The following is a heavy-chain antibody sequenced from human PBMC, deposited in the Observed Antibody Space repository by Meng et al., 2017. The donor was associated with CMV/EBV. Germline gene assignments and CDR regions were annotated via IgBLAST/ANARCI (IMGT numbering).Heavy chain of an antibody. CDR2: IYYSGSG. V-gene: IGHV4-31*03. J-gene: IGHJ3*02. CDR3: ARAPQSVGESFDI. Sequence: SETLSLTCTVSGGAINSGGYYWSWIRQHPGKGLEWIGYIYYSGSGYYNPSLRSRITMSVDTSKNQFSLKLTSVTAADTAVYYCARAPQSVGESFDIWGQGTMVTVSS. CDR1: GGAINSGGYY. D-gene: IGHD3-16*01.